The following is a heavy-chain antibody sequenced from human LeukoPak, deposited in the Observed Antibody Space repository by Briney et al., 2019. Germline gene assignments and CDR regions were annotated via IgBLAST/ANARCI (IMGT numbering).Heavy chain of an antibody. J-gene: IGHJ3*02. Sequence: WETLSLTCAVYGGSFSGYYWSWIRQPSGKGLEWIGEINHSGSTNYNPSLKSRVTISVDTSKNQFSLKLSSVTAADTAVYYCARGPRDYYDILTGYRNDAFDIWGQGTMVTVSS. D-gene: IGHD3-9*01. V-gene: IGHV4-34*01. CDR1: GGSFSGYY. CDR2: INHSGST. CDR3: ARGPRDYYDILTGYRNDAFDI.